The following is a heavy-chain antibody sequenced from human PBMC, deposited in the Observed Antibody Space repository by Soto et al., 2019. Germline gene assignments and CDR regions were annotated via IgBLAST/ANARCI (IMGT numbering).Heavy chain of an antibody. D-gene: IGHD2-15*01. J-gene: IGHJ6*02. CDR1: GYSVSSYY. V-gene: IGHV4-4*07. Sequence: PXETLSLTCTVAGYSVSSYYWSWIRQPAGRGLEWIGRIYISGSTDYNPSLKGRVSMSVDRSKNQFSLKLTSVAAADTAVYYCVRDCSGGGCYSDYGMDVWGQGTTVTVSS. CDR3: VRDCSGGGCYSDYGMDV. CDR2: IYISGST.